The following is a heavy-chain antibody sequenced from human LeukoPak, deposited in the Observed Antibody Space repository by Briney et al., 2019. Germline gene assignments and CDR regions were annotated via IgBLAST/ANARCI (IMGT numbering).Heavy chain of an antibody. CDR1: GFTFSSYW. V-gene: IGHV3-7*01. J-gene: IGHJ4*02. D-gene: IGHD3-3*01. Sequence: GGSLRLSCAASGFTFSSYWMSWVRQAPGKGLEWVANIKQGGSEKYYVDFVKGRFTISRDNTKKSLYLQINRLRAEATAVYYCAIVTCDFWSGRYYFDYWGQGTLVTVSS. CDR3: AIVTCDFWSGRYYFDY. CDR2: IKQGGSEK.